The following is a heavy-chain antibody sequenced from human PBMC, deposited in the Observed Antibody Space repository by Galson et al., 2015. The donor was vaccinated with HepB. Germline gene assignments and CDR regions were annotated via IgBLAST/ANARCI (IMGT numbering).Heavy chain of an antibody. V-gene: IGHV3-15*01. CDR3: VTEEQWRG. CDR1: GFTFRHAW. J-gene: IGHJ1*01. Sequence: SLRLSCAASGFTFRHAWMSWVRQRPGKGLEWVGRMKSRSDGYIKQYAAPVKGRFTISRDDSRDVLFLQMNNLQSEDTGIYYCVTEEQWRGWGQGTLVTVSP. D-gene: IGHD6-19*01. CDR2: MKSRSDGYIK.